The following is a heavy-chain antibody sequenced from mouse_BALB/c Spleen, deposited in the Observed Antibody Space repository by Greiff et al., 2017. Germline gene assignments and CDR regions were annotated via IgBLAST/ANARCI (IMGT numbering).Heavy chain of an antibody. J-gene: IGHJ3*01. CDR3: ARPTMITTGFAY. D-gene: IGHD2-4*01. CDR2: ISSGSSTI. V-gene: IGHV5-17*02. Sequence: EVKLMESGGGLVQPGGSRKLSCAASGFTFSSFGMHWVRQAPEKGLEWVAYISSGSSTIYYADTVKGRFTISRDNPKNTLFLQMTSLRSEDTAMYYCARPTMITTGFAYWGQGTLVTVSA. CDR1: GFTFSSFG.